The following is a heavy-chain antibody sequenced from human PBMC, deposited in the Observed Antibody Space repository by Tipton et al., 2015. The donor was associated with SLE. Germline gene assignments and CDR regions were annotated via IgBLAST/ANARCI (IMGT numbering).Heavy chain of an antibody. CDR2: IYHSGST. CDR1: GGSLGGYY. D-gene: IGHD6-13*01. V-gene: IGHV4-34*01. Sequence: TLSLTCAVYGGSLGGYYWSWIRQPPGKGLEWIGSIYHSGSTYYNPSLKSRVTISVYTSKNQFSLKLSSVTAADTAVYYCARGGIADPFDYWGQGTLVTVSS. CDR3: ARGGIADPFDY. J-gene: IGHJ4*02.